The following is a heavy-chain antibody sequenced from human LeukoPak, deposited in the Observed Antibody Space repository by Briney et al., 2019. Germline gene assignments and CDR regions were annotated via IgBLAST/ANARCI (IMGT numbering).Heavy chain of an antibody. V-gene: IGHV1-3*01. J-gene: IGHJ4*02. Sequence: KFQGRVTITRDTSASTAYMELSGLRSEDTAVYYCARTPAYSSGWYNYWGQGTLVTVSS. D-gene: IGHD6-19*01. CDR3: ARTPAYSSGWYNY.